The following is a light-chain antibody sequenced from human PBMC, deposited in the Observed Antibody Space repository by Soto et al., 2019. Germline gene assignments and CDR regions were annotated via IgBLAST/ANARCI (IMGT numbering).Light chain of an antibody. CDR3: QKYNSAPWT. Sequence: DIQMTQSPSSLSASVGDRVTITCRASQGITNYLAWYQQRPGKVPKLLIYAASALQSGVPSRFSGSGSGTDFTLTISSLQPDDIAPYYCQKYNSAPWTVGQGTKVEIK. CDR1: QGITNY. J-gene: IGKJ1*01. V-gene: IGKV1-27*01. CDR2: AAS.